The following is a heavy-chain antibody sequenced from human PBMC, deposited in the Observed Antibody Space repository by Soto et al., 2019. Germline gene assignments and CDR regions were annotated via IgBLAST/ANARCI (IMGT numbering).Heavy chain of an antibody. CDR3: ARDARIAAAGYKLSPN. Sequence: GASVKVSSKASGGSFSSYALSWVRHAPGQGLEWMGGIIPNIGTASYAQKFQGRVTMTRNTSTSTAYMELSSLRSEDTAVYYCARDARIAAAGYKLSPNWGQGTLVTV. CDR1: GGSFSSYA. D-gene: IGHD6-13*01. V-gene: IGHV1-69*05. J-gene: IGHJ4*02. CDR2: IIPNIGTA.